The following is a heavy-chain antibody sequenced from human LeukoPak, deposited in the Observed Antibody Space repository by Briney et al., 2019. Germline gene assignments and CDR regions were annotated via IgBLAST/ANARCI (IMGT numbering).Heavy chain of an antibody. CDR2: ISSSSSYI. V-gene: IGHV3-21*01. Sequence: PGGSLRLSCAASGFTFSSYSMNWVRQAPGKGLEWVSSISSSSSYIYYEDSVKRRFTISRDNAKNSLYLQMNSLRAEDTAVYYCARANSWGQGTLVTVSS. J-gene: IGHJ4*02. CDR3: ARANS. CDR1: GFTFSSYS.